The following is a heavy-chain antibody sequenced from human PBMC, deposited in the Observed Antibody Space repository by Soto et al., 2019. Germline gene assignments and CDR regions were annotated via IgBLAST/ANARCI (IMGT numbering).Heavy chain of an antibody. CDR3: ARDSLSTHYDFWSGYYTLGSWFDP. Sequence: ASVKVSCKASGYTFTSYYMHWVRQAPGQGLEWMGWINPNSGGTNYAQKFQGWVTMTRDTSISTAYMELSRLRSDDTAVYYCARDSLSTHYDFWSGYYTLGSWFDPWGQGTLVTVSS. CDR1: GYTFTSYY. V-gene: IGHV1-2*04. J-gene: IGHJ5*02. D-gene: IGHD3-3*01. CDR2: INPNSGGT.